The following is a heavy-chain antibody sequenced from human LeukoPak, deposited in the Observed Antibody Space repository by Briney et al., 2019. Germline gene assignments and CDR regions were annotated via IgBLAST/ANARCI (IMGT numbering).Heavy chain of an antibody. Sequence: SETLSLTCTVSGGSISSYYWSWIRQPPGKGLEWIGYIYYSGSTNYNPSLKSRVTISVDTSKNQFSLKLSSVIAADTAVYYCARVDTASDAFDIWGQGTMVTVSS. CDR2: IYYSGST. CDR3: ARVDTASDAFDI. CDR1: GGSISSYY. V-gene: IGHV4-59*01. J-gene: IGHJ3*02. D-gene: IGHD5-18*01.